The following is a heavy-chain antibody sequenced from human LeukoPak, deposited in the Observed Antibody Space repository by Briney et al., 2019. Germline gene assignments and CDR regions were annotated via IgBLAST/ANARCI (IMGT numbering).Heavy chain of an antibody. V-gene: IGHV1-46*01. CDR2: INPSGGST. CDR3: ARAPVRYCSGGSCYSSNYFDY. D-gene: IGHD2-15*01. CDR1: GYTFTSYY. J-gene: IGHJ4*02. Sequence: ASAKVSCKASGYTFTSYYMHWVRQAPGQGLEWMGIINPSGGSTSYAQKFQGRVTMTRDTSTSTVYMELSSLRSEDTAVYYCARAPVRYCSGGSCYSSNYFDYWGQGTLVTVSS.